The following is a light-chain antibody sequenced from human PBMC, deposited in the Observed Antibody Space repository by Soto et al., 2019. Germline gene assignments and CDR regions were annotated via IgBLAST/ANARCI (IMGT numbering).Light chain of an antibody. J-gene: IGKJ5*01. CDR3: QQYNSSSGT. V-gene: IGKV1-5*01. CDR2: DAS. Sequence: DIQMTQSPSTLSASVGDRVTITCGASQSISSWLAWYQQKQGQAPKLLIYDASSLESGVPSRLRGSGYGTELTITISSLKNDDFETYYCQQYNSSSGTFGHGTRLEI. CDR1: QSISSW.